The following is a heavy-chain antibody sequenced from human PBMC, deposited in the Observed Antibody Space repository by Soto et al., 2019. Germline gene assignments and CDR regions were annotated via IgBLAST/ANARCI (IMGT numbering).Heavy chain of an antibody. CDR2: IYYSGYT. Sequence: SETLSLTCTVSGGSISSSSYYWGWIRQPPGKGLEWIGSIYYSGYTYYNPSLKSRVTISVDTSKNQFSLKLSSVTAADTAVYYCARHNGPLYVGYYYDMDVWAKGPRSPSP. CDR3: ARHNGPLYVGYYYDMDV. CDR1: GGSISSSSYY. D-gene: IGHD3-16*01. J-gene: IGHJ6*02. V-gene: IGHV4-39*01.